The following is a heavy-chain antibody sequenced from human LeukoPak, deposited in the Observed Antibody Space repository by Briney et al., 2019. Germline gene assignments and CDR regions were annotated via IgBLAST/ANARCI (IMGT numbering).Heavy chain of an antibody. J-gene: IGHJ6*03. CDR3: ARAYMVRGVSYMDV. Sequence: PGGSLRLSCAASGFTFSSYWMSWVSQAPGKGLEWVANIKQDGSEKYYVDSVKGRFTISRDNAKNSLYLQMNSLRAEDTAVYYCARAYMVRGVSYMDVWGKGTTATVSS. CDR2: IKQDGSEK. D-gene: IGHD3-10*01. CDR1: GFTFSSYW. V-gene: IGHV3-7*01.